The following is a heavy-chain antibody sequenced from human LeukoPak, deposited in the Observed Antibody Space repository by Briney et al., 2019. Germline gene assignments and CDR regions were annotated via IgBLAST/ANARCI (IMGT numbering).Heavy chain of an antibody. V-gene: IGHV4-59*01. CDR1: GGSISSYY. Sequence: SETLPLTCTVSGGSISSYYWSWIRQPPGKGLEWIGYIYYSGSTNYNPSLKSRVTISVDTSKNQFSLKLSSVTAADTAVYYCARGRGCSGGSCYSNWFDPWGQGTLVTVSS. CDR2: IYYSGST. J-gene: IGHJ5*02. D-gene: IGHD2-15*01. CDR3: ARGRGCSGGSCYSNWFDP.